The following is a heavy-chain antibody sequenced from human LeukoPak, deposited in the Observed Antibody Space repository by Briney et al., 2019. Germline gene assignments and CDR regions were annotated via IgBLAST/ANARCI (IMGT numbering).Heavy chain of an antibody. CDR1: GFSFRSYW. J-gene: IGHJ2*01. D-gene: IGHD6-13*01. Sequence: GGSLRLSCAASGFSFRSYWMSWVRQAPGKGLEWVANIKQDGSEKYYVDSVKGRFTISRDNATNSLYLQLNSVRVEDTAMYYCAKDRRIAAPWYFDLWGRGTLVTVSS. CDR2: IKQDGSEK. V-gene: IGHV3-7*01. CDR3: AKDRRIAAPWYFDL.